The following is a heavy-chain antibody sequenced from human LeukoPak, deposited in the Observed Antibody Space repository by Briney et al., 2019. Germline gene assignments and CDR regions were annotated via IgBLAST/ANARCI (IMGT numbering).Heavy chain of an antibody. CDR3: ARDRNSGSSLDY. CDR1: GYTFTGYY. V-gene: IGHV1-2*02. Sequence: ASVTVSCKASGYTFTGYYIHWVRQAPGQGLEWMGWIYPYSGDTNYAQNFQGRVTMTRDTSISTAYMELSSLKSDDTAVYYCARDRNSGSSLDYWGQGTMVTVSS. J-gene: IGHJ3*01. D-gene: IGHD6-6*01. CDR2: IYPYSGDT.